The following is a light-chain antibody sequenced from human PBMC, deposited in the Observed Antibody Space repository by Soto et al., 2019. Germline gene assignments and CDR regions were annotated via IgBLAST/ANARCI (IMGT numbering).Light chain of an antibody. CDR2: GAS. J-gene: IGKJ1*01. CDR1: QSVSSN. V-gene: IGKV3-15*01. Sequence: EIVMTQSPATLSVSPGERATLSCRASQSVSSNLAWYQQKPGQAHRLLIYGASTRATGIPARFIGSGSWTEFTLTISSLQSEDFAVYYCQQYNNWPPGTFGQGTKVEIK. CDR3: QQYNNWPPGT.